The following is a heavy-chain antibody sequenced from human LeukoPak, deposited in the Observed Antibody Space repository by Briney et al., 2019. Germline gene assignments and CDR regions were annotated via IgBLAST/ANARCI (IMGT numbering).Heavy chain of an antibody. J-gene: IGHJ6*03. D-gene: IGHD5-12*01. CDR2: INPNTGGT. CDR3: ARFYSAYGNYFYYMDV. CDR1: GYNFTGYY. Sequence: ASVKVSCKASGYNFTGYYLHWVRQAPGQGLEWMGWINPNTGGTNYAQKFQGRVTMTSDTSISTAYMELSRLRSDDTAVYYCARFYSAYGNYFYYMDVWGKGTAVTVSS. V-gene: IGHV1-2*02.